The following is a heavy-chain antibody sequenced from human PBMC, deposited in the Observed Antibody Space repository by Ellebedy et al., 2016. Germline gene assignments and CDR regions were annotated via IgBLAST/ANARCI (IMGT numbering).Heavy chain of an antibody. J-gene: IGHJ4*02. CDR2: ISAGSDTT. V-gene: IGHV3-23*01. Sequence: GESLKISCTASGLNFNTFFMSWVRQAPGKGLEWVSTISAGSDTTRLADSVKGRFTISRDNSKNTLYLQMNNLRVEDTALYYCRQGHYFDQWGQGALVTVSS. CDR3: RQGHYFDQ. CDR1: GLNFNTFF.